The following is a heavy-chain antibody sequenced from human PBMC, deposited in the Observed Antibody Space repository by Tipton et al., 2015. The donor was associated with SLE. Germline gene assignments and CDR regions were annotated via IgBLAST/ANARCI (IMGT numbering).Heavy chain of an antibody. CDR1: GYSISNRDY. V-gene: IGHV4-38-2*02. J-gene: IGHJ4*02. Sequence: TLSLTCTVSGYSISNRDYWGWIRQPPGKGLEWIGSIYYSGSTYYNPSLKSRVTISVDTTKNQFSLKLSSVTAADTAVYYCARGTFSGYSYGSRFDFWGQGSLVTVSS. D-gene: IGHD5-18*01. CDR3: ARGTFSGYSYGSRFDF. CDR2: IYYSGST.